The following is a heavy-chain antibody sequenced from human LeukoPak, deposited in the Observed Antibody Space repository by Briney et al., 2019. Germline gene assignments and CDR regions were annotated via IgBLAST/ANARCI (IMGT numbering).Heavy chain of an antibody. CDR2: ISSSGSTI. Sequence: GGSLRLSCAASGFTFSDYYMSWIRQAPGEGLEWVSYISSSGSTIYYADSVKGGFTISRDNAKNSLYLQMNSLRAEDTAVYYCARVNDFWSGYFMDVWGKGTTVTVSS. CDR1: GFTFSDYY. J-gene: IGHJ6*03. CDR3: ARVNDFWSGYFMDV. D-gene: IGHD3-3*01. V-gene: IGHV3-11*01.